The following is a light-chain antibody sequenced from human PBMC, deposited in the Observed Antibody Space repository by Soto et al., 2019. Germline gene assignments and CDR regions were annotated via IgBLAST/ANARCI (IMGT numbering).Light chain of an antibody. CDR1: QSISSW. CDR2: KAS. Sequence: DIQMTQSPSTLSASVGDRVTITCRASQSISSWLAWYQQKPGKAPKLLIYKASTLESGVPSRFSCSGSGSASTLTISSLQPDDFTTYYCHQYQSYPLTFGGGTKVEIK. CDR3: HQYQSYPLT. V-gene: IGKV1-5*03. J-gene: IGKJ4*01.